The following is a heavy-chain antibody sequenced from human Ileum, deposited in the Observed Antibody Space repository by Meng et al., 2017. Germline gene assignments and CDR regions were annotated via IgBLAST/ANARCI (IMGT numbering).Heavy chain of an antibody. D-gene: IGHD3-3*02. V-gene: IGHV4-39*01. CDR1: GGSFLSGNW. CDR2: FFYGGTT. Sequence: QMQLQESGPGLVKPSGTLSLPCGFSGGSFLSGNWCGWVRQPPGMGLEWIVSFFYGGTTYYNPSLESRVTTSVDTSKSQFSLNLKSVSAADTAVYFCARHGAFRSHLDDWGQGTLVTVSS. J-gene: IGHJ4*02. CDR3: ARHGAFRSHLDD.